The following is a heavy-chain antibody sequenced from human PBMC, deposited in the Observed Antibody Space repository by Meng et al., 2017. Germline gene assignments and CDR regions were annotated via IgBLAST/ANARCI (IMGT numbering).Heavy chain of an antibody. D-gene: IGHD4-17*01. CDR3: ARDRSRLSTVTLLFDP. V-gene: IGHV1-3*01. CDR1: GYTFTSYA. Sequence: QIQLLPAGVEVQDPGASVNVSCKAAGYTFTSYAMHWVRQAPGQRLEWMGWINAGNGNTKYSQKFQGRVTITRDTSASTAYMELSSLRSEDTAVYYCARDRSRLSTVTLLFDPWGQGTLVTVSS. J-gene: IGHJ5*02. CDR2: INAGNGNT.